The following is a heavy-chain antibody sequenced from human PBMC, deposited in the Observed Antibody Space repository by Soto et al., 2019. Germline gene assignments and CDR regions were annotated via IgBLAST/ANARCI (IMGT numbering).Heavy chain of an antibody. CDR3: ARRRAYCSSTSSYPLPDY. D-gene: IGHD2-2*01. CDR1: GFTFSSYA. J-gene: IGHJ4*02. CDR2: ISGSGGST. V-gene: IGHV3-23*01. Sequence: EVQLLESGGGLVQPGGSLRLSCAASGFTFSSYAMSWVRQAPGKGLEWVSAISGSGGSTYYADSVKGRFTISRDNSKNPLYLQMNSLRAEDTAVYYCARRRAYCSSTSSYPLPDYWGQGTLVTVSS.